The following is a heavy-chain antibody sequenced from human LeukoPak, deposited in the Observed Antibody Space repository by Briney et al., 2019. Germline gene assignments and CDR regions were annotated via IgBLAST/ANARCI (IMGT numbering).Heavy chain of an antibody. CDR3: ATWGVVPAAPFDY. CDR2: IYPGDSDT. J-gene: IGHJ4*02. Sequence: GESLKISCKGSGYSFTSYWIGWVRQMPGKGLEWMGIIYPGDSDTRYSPSFQGQVTISADKSISTACLQWSSLKASDTAMYYCATWGVVPAAPFDYWGQGTLVTVSS. CDR1: GYSFTSYW. V-gene: IGHV5-51*01. D-gene: IGHD2-2*01.